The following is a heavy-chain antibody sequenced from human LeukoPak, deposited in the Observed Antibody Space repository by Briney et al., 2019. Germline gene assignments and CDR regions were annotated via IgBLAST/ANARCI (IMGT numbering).Heavy chain of an antibody. D-gene: IGHD6-19*01. Sequence: GGSLRLSCAASGFTFSIYAMSWVRQAPGKGLEWVSLISGSSVSTNYADSVKGRFTISRDNSKNTLYLHMNSLRAEDTAVYYCAKDSGSGWYAYDYWGQGTLVTVSS. CDR3: AKDSGSGWYAYDY. CDR2: ISGSSVST. J-gene: IGHJ4*02. V-gene: IGHV3-23*01. CDR1: GFTFSIYA.